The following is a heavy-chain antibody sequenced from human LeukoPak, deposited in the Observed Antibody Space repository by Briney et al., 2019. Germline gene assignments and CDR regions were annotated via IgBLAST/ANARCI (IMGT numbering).Heavy chain of an antibody. CDR3: ARYFGSGTSDY. Sequence: ASVKVSCKASGDSFNIFGMSWVRQAPGQGLEWMGWISAYNGKTHFAQKFQGRVTMTTDASTSTAYMILSSLTSDDTAVYYCARYFGSGTSDYWGQGTLVTVSS. D-gene: IGHD3-10*01. J-gene: IGHJ4*02. CDR1: GDSFNIFG. CDR2: ISAYNGKT. V-gene: IGHV1-18*01.